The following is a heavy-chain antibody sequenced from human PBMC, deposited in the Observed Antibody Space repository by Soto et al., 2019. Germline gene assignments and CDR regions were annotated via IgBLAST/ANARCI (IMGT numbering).Heavy chain of an antibody. CDR3: ARGADDYSNYEWTPNPRQIYYFDY. D-gene: IGHD4-4*01. J-gene: IGHJ4*02. CDR1: GGSFSCYY. Sequence: SETLSLTCAVYGGSFSCYYWSWIRQPPGKGLEWIGEINHSGSTNYNPSLKSRVTISVDTSKNQFSLKLSSVTAADTAVYYCARGADDYSNYEWTPNPRQIYYFDYWGQGTLVTVSS. CDR2: INHSGST. V-gene: IGHV4-34*01.